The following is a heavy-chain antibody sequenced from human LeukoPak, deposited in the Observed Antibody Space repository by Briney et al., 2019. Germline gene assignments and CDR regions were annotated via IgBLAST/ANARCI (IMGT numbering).Heavy chain of an antibody. CDR1: GFTFSSYW. Sequence: GGSLRLXCAASGFTFSSYWMRWVRQAPGKGLESVANIKQDGSEKYYVDSVKGRFTISRDNAKNSLYLQMNSLRAEDTAVYYCASGSSSWYFAWGQGTLVTVSS. CDR3: ASGSSSWYFA. J-gene: IGHJ5*02. CDR2: IKQDGSEK. V-gene: IGHV3-7*01. D-gene: IGHD6-13*01.